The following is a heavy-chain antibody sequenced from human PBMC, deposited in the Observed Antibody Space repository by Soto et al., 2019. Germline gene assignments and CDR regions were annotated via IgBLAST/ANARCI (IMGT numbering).Heavy chain of an antibody. CDR2: MNPNSGNT. D-gene: IGHD2-2*01. J-gene: IGHJ5*02. Sequence: GASVKVSCKASGYSFTSYDINWVRQDTGQGLEWMGWMNPNSGNTGYAQKFQGRVTMTRNTSISTAYMELSSLRSEDTAVYYCARDPVPAAIKKIFDWFDPWGQGTLVTVSS. CDR1: GYSFTSYD. V-gene: IGHV1-8*01. CDR3: ARDPVPAAIKKIFDWFDP.